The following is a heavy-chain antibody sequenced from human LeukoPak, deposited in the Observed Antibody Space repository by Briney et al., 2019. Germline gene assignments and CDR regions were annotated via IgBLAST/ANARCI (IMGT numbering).Heavy chain of an antibody. Sequence: GGSLRLSCAASGFTFSSYAMSWVRQAPGKGLEYVSAIDHNGGTTYYADSVKGRFTISRDNSKNTLYLQMSSLRTEDTAVYYCAPGKFDYWGQGTLVTVSS. CDR3: APGKFDY. V-gene: IGHV3-64D*06. J-gene: IGHJ4*02. CDR2: IDHNGGTT. CDR1: GFTFSSYA.